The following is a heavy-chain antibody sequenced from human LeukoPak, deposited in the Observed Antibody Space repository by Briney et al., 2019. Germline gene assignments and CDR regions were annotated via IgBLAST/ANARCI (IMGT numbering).Heavy chain of an antibody. V-gene: IGHV4-61*09. CDR2: IYTSGTT. CDR1: GGSISSGNYF. CDR3: ARGITIFGVVIQNWFDP. D-gene: IGHD3-3*01. Sequence: SQTLSLTCTVSGGSISSGNYFWSWIRQPAGKGLEWIGHIYTSGTTNYNPSLKSRVTISADTSKNQFSLKLSSVTAADTAVYYCARGITIFGVVIQNWFDPWGQGTLVTVSS. J-gene: IGHJ5*02.